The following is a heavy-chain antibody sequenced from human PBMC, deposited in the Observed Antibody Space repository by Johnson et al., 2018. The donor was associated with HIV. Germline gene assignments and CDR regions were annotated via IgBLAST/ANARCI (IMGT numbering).Heavy chain of an antibody. J-gene: IGHJ3*02. CDR3: AKDYYDSSGIMGGTFDI. CDR2: IGGSGGST. D-gene: IGHD3-22*01. V-gene: IGHV3-23*04. Sequence: VQLVESGGGLVQPGGSLRLSCAASGFTFCFYGMTWVRQAPGKGLEWVSLIGGSGGSTYYADSVKGRFTISRDNSKNTLDLQMNSLRAEDTAVYYCAKDYYDSSGIMGGTFDIWGQGTMVTVSS. CDR1: GFTFCFYG.